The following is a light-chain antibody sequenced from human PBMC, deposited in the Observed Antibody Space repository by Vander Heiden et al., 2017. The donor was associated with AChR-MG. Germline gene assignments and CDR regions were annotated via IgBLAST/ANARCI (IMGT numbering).Light chain of an antibody. CDR2: DAS. CDR3: QQYNNWPRT. J-gene: IGKJ2*01. CDR1: QSVSSN. Sequence: DIVMTHSPATLSVSPGESATLSCRASQSVSSNLAWYQQKPGQAPRLLIYDASTRATGIPARFSGSGSGTEFTLTISSLQSEDFAVYYCQQYNNWPRTFGQGTKLEIK. V-gene: IGKV3-15*01.